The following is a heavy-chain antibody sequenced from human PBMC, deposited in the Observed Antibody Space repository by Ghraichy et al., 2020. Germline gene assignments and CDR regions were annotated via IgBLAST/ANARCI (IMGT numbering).Heavy chain of an antibody. J-gene: IGHJ6*02. CDR3: ARGSKVVRFYYYYAMDV. CDR2: ITSSGSFR. V-gene: IGHV3-48*02. D-gene: IGHD2-21*01. Sequence: GGSLRLSCSASGFTFSGYSMNWVRQAPGKGLEWLAYITSSGSFRYYADSVKGRFTISRDNAKNSLDLQMNSLRHEDTAVYYCARGSKVVRFYYYYAMDVWGRGTTVTVSS. CDR1: GFTFSGYS.